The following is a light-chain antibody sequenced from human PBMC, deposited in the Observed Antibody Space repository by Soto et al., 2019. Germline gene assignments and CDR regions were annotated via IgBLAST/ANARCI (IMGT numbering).Light chain of an antibody. CDR2: ATS. CDR1: QSVSSNY. J-gene: IGKJ2*03. Sequence: EIVLTQSPGTLSLSPGDRVTLSCRASQSVSSNYLAWYQQKPGQAPRLLIYATSARATGIPDRFSGSGSGTDFTLTISRLEPEDFAMYYCQPYGAYNAPRYSFGQGTRLEI. V-gene: IGKV3-20*01. CDR3: QPYGAYNAPRYS.